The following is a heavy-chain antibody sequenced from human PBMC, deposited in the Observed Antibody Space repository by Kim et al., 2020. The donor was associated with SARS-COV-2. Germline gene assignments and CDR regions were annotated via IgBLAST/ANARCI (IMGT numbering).Heavy chain of an antibody. CDR1: GFTFSNAW. V-gene: IGHV3-15*01. Sequence: GGSLRLSCAASGFTFSNAWMSWVRQAPGKGLEWVGRIKSKTDGGTTDYAAPVKGRFTISRDDSKNTLYLQMNSLKTEDTAVYYCTTDIEYDYVWGSYRYQDYWGQGTLVTVSS. CDR3: TTDIEYDYVWGSYRYQDY. CDR2: IKSKTDGGTT. D-gene: IGHD3-16*02. J-gene: IGHJ4*02.